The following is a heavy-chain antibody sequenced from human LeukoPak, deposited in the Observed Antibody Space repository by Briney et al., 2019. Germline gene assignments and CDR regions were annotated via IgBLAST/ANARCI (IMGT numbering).Heavy chain of an antibody. CDR2: IFTSGST. CDR3: ARGRYCSDGSCYFDY. J-gene: IGHJ4*02. D-gene: IGHD2-15*01. Sequence: SETLFLTCTVSGGSISNFYWSWIRQPAGKGLEWIGHIFTSGSTNYNPSLKSRVTMSVDTSKNQFSLKLSSVTAADTAVYYCARGRYCSDGSCYFDYWGQGTLVTVSS. CDR1: GGSISNFY. V-gene: IGHV4-4*07.